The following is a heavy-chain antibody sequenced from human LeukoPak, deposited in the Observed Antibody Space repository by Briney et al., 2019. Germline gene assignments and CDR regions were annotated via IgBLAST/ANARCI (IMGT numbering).Heavy chain of an antibody. Sequence: SETLSLTCTVSGGSISSYYWSWIRQPPGRRLECIGYVYYTGSTDYNPSLKSRVTISLDTSKRQFSLKLCSVTAADTAVYYCARASWAPTGIPGAWFDPWGQGTLVTVSS. J-gene: IGHJ5*02. D-gene: IGHD1-1*01. CDR1: GGSISSYY. V-gene: IGHV4-59*01. CDR3: ARASWAPTGIPGAWFDP. CDR2: VYYTGST.